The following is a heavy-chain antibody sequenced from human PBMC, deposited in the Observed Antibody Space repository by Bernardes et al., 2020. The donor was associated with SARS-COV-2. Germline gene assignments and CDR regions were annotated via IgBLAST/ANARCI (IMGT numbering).Heavy chain of an antibody. CDR1: GFTFSSYA. J-gene: IGHJ6*02. V-gene: IGHV3-23*01. CDR3: EWSTLTDYYYGMDV. Sequence: GGSLRLSCAASGFTFSSYAMSWVRQAPGKGLEWVSAISGSGGSTYYADSVKGRFTISRDNSKNTLYLQMNSLRAEDTAVYYCEWSTLTDYYYGMDVWGQGTTVTVSS. CDR2: ISGSGGST. D-gene: IGHD3-3*01.